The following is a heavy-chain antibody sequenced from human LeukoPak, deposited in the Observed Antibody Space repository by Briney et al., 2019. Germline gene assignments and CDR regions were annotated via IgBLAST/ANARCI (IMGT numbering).Heavy chain of an antibody. CDR3: ARGFESFHLGSPESSFDY. D-gene: IGHD3-22*01. CDR1: GGTFSSYA. J-gene: IGHJ4*02. CDR2: IIPIFGTA. Sequence: RASVKVSCKASGGTFSSYAISWVRQAPGQGLEWMGRIIPIFGTANYAQKFQGRVTMTRDTSTSTVYMELSSLRSEDTAVYYCARGFESFHLGSPESSFDYWGQGTLVTVSS. V-gene: IGHV1-69*05.